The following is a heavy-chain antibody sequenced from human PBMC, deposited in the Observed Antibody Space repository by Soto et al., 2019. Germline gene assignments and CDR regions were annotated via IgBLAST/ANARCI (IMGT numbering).Heavy chain of an antibody. J-gene: IGHJ6*02. Sequence: QVQLQESGPGLVKPSETLSLTCSVSGGSVNDYYWSWVRQPPGKGLEWIGFVYYIGSTNYNTSLKSRVTISVDTSKNQFSLKLRSVNAADTAVSYCARGANYYYYHGIDVWGQGTTVTVSS. CDR2: VYYIGST. CDR3: ARGANYYYYHGIDV. D-gene: IGHD1-26*01. V-gene: IGHV4-59*02. CDR1: GGSVNDYY.